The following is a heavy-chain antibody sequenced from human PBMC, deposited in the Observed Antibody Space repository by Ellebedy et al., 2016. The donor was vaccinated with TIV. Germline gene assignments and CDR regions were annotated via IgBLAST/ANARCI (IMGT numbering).Heavy chain of an antibody. CDR2: ISGSGGST. D-gene: IGHD2-15*01. CDR1: GFTFSSYA. J-gene: IGHJ4*02. CDR3: AKFSLTAEKPNCSGGSCYPPPWVDY. Sequence: GESLKISXAASGFTFSSYAMSWVRQAPGKGLEWVSAISGSGGSTYYADSVKGRFTISRDNSKNTLYLQMNSLRAEDTAVYYCAKFSLTAEKPNCSGGSCYPPPWVDYWGQGTLVTVSS. V-gene: IGHV3-23*01.